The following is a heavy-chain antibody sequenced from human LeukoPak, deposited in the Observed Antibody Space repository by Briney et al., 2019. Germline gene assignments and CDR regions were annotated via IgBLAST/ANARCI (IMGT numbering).Heavy chain of an antibody. CDR2: IYYSGST. D-gene: IGHD1-26*01. Sequence: PSETLSLTCTVSGGSISSSSYYWGWIRQPPGKGLEWIGSIYYSGSTYYNPSLKSRVTISVDTSKNQFSLKLSSVTAADTAVYYCARGGWGPGDYWGQGTLVTVSS. V-gene: IGHV4-39*01. CDR3: ARGGWGPGDY. J-gene: IGHJ4*02. CDR1: GGSISSSSYY.